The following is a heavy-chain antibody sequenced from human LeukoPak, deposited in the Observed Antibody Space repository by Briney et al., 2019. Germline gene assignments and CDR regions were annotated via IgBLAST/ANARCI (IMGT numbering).Heavy chain of an antibody. CDR3: ASVFEEVNWFDP. CDR2: INPNSGRT. J-gene: IGHJ5*02. Sequence: GASVKVSCKASGYTFTGYYMHWVRQAPRQGLEWMGWINPNSGRTNYAQKFQGRVTMTRDTSISTAYMELSRLRSDDTAVYYCASVFEEVNWFDPWGQGTLVTVSS. V-gene: IGHV1-2*02. CDR1: GYTFTGYY.